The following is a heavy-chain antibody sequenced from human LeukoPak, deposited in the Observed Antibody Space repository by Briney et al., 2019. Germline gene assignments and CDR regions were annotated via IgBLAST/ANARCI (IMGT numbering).Heavy chain of an antibody. CDR1: GFTFSSYA. V-gene: IGHV3-30-3*01. J-gene: IGHJ4*02. D-gene: IGHD6-13*01. CDR3: ARAINIYSSSPFDY. CDR2: ISYDGSNK. Sequence: PGGSLRLSCAASGFTFSSYAMHWVRQAPGKGLEWVAVISYDGSNKYYADSVKGRFTISRDNSKNTLYLQMNSLRAEDTAVYYCARAINIYSSSPFDYWGQGTLVTVSS.